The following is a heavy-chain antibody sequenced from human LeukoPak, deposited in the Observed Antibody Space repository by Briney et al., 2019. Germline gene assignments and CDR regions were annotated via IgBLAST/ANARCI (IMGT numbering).Heavy chain of an antibody. Sequence: PSETLSLTCTVSGGSISSGSYYWSWIRQPAGKGLEWLGRIYTSGSTNYNPSLKSRVTISVDTSKNQFSLKLSSVTAADTAVYYCARSGYGHPDAFDIWGQGTMVTVSS. CDR1: GGSISSGSYY. J-gene: IGHJ3*02. D-gene: IGHD5-18*01. V-gene: IGHV4-61*02. CDR2: IYTSGST. CDR3: ARSGYGHPDAFDI.